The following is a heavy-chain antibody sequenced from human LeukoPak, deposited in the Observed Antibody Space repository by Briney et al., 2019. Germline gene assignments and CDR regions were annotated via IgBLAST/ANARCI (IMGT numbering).Heavy chain of an antibody. CDR3: ARDNYYRVLWGYAFNI. CDR1: GYTFTGYY. V-gene: IGHV1-2*02. Sequence: VASVKVSCKATGYTFTGYYMQWVRQAPGQGLEWMGWINSNNGDTNYAQKFQGRVTMTRDTSISTAYMELRSLRSDDTAVYYCARDNYYRVLWGYAFNIWGQGTMVTVSS. J-gene: IGHJ3*02. CDR2: INSNNGDT. D-gene: IGHD3-10*01.